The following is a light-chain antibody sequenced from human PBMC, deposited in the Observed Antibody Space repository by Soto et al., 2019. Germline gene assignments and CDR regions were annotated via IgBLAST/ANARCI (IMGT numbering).Light chain of an antibody. CDR1: QSVTSTY. J-gene: IGKJ2*03. CDR3: HCHQFDSSRVYS. Sequence: EIVLTQSPVTLSLSPGERATLSCTASQSVTSTYLAWYQQKPGQSPRLIIYGGSTRASDFPDRFSGGGSGPDFTLIIRRVEPDDSAVYYCHCHQFDSSRVYSFGQGTKLEI. V-gene: IGKV3-20*01. CDR2: GGS.